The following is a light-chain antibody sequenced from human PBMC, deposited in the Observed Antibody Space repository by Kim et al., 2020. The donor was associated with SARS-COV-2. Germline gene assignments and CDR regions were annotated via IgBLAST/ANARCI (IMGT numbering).Light chain of an antibody. CDR3: RQSYTTPFT. CDR1: QSITTY. J-gene: IGKJ2*01. CDR2: TAS. Sequence: SASLGDRVTITCRASQSITTYLNCYRQKPGKAPKLLIYTASWLQSGVPSRFRGSRSATDFTLSINGLQPEDFATYYCRQSYTTPFTFGQGTKLEI. V-gene: IGKV1-39*01.